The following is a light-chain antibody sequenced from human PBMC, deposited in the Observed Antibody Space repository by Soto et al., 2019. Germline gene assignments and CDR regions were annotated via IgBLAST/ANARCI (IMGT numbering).Light chain of an antibody. CDR3: RRYNGLPRT. V-gene: IGKV3-15*01. CDR1: QSVSNY. CDR2: DAS. J-gene: IGKJ1*01. Sequence: DIVMTKSPSTLSVSPEERVTLSCRASQSVSNYLSWYPQKPGQAPRLLIYDASTLDNGIPARFSGSGSGTEFTLSISSLQSDEIAVYYCRRYNGLPRTLGQGTKVEIK.